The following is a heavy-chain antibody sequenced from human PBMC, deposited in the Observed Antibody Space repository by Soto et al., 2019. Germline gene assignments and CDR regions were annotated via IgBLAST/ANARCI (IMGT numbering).Heavy chain of an antibody. V-gene: IGHV1-18*01. CDR2: ISAYNDNT. CDR3: AREYCDSTRCYGPDY. Sequence: QVQLVQSGPEVKKPGASVKVSCKASGYSFTDYGISWVRQAPGQGLEWMGWISAYNDNTNYAQSLQGRVTMTTDTSTSTAYMELRSLSSDDTAVYYCAREYCDSTRCYGPDYWRQGTLVTVSS. CDR1: GYSFTDYG. D-gene: IGHD2-2*01. J-gene: IGHJ4*02.